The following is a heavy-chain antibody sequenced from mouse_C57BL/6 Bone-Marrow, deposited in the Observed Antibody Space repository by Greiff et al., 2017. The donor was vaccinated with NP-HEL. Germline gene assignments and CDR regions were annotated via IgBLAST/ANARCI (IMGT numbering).Heavy chain of an antibody. CDR2: IHPNSGST. D-gene: IGHD2-1*01. Sequence: QVQLQQPGAELVKPGASVKLSCKASGYTFTSYWMHLVKQRPGQGLEWIGMIHPNSGSTNYNEKFKSKATLTVDKSSSTAYMQLSSLTSEDSAVYYCAWDGNYVNYYAMDYWGQGTSVTVSS. J-gene: IGHJ4*01. CDR3: AWDGNYVNYYAMDY. CDR1: GYTFTSYW. V-gene: IGHV1-64*01.